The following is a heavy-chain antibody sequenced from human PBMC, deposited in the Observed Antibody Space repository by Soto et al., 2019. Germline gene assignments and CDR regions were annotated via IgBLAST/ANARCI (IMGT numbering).Heavy chain of an antibody. J-gene: IGHJ6*02. D-gene: IGHD2-2*01. CDR3: AREGGVPAATGQYYYGLDA. Sequence: GGSLRLSCAASGFTFSKYDMHWVRQAPGKGLEWVAVTSFDGSKKYYAASVKGRFTISRDNSNNTLYVEMNSLRVEDTAVYYCAREGGVPAATGQYYYGLDAWGQGTTVTV. V-gene: IGHV3-30-3*01. CDR1: GFTFSKYD. CDR2: TSFDGSKK.